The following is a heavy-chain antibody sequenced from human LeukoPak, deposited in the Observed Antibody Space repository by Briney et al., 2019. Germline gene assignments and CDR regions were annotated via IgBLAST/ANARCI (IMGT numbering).Heavy chain of an antibody. Sequence: SETLSLTCTVSGGSISSSSYYWGWIRQPPGKGLEWIGSIYYSGSTYYNPSLKSRVTISVDTSKNQFSLKLSSVTAADTAVYYCEVQWLVRGWFGPWGQGTLVTVSS. J-gene: IGHJ5*02. V-gene: IGHV4-39*01. CDR3: EVQWLVRGWFGP. CDR2: IYYSGST. D-gene: IGHD6-19*01. CDR1: GGSISSSSYY.